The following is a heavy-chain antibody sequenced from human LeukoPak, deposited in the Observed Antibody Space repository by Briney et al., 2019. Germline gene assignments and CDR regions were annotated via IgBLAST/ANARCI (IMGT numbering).Heavy chain of an antibody. V-gene: IGHV1-18*01. CDR2: ISAYNGNT. J-gene: IGHJ5*02. D-gene: IGHD1-26*01. CDR3: ARDAVGATFWFDP. CDR1: GYTFTSYG. Sequence: ASVKVSCKASGYTFTSYGISWVRQAPGQGLEWMGWISAYNGNTDYAQKLQGRVTMTRDTSISTAYMELSRLRSDDTAVYYCARDAVGATFWFDPWGQGTLVTVSS.